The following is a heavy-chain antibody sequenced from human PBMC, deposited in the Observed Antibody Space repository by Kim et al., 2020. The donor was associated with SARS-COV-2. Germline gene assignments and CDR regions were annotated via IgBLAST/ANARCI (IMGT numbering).Heavy chain of an antibody. CDR3: AKGTIFGVVTKFDY. Sequence: GGSLRLSCAASGFTFSSYGMHWVRQAPGKGLEWVAVISYDGSNKYYADSVKGRFTISRDNSKNTLYLQMNSLRAEDTAVYYCAKGTIFGVVTKFDYWGKG. V-gene: IGHV3-30*18. J-gene: IGHJ4*02. CDR2: ISYDGSNK. D-gene: IGHD3-3*01. CDR1: GFTFSSYG.